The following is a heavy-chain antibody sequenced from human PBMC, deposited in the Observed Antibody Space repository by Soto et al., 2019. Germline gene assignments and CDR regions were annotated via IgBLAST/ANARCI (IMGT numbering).Heavy chain of an antibody. Sequence: QVQLQESGPGLVKPSQTLSLTCTVSGGSISSGGYYWSWIRQHPGKGLEWIGYIYYSGRTYYNPSLKSRGTIAGDPSKKQFSLKLSSVTAADTAVYYCARTTYCGGACYSHHSNLLDYYYYMDVWGKGTTVTVSS. CDR3: ARTTYCGGACYSHHSNLLDYYYYMDV. J-gene: IGHJ6*03. D-gene: IGHD2-21*01. CDR2: IYYSGRT. CDR1: GGSISSGGYY. V-gene: IGHV4-31*03.